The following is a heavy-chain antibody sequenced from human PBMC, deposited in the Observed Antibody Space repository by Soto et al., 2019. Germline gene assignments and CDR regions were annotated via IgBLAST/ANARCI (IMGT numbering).Heavy chain of an antibody. J-gene: IGHJ4*02. Sequence: EQLLESGGGLVQPGGSLRLSCAATGFTFNIYAMSWVRQAPGKGLEWVSSIGGGDHDTDHADSVKGRFIISRDNSKSTVTLQMNSLRAEDTAVYYCARAQGDYDFWSGYYRYYFDYWGQGTLVTVSS. CDR3: ARAQGDYDFWSGYYRYYFDY. D-gene: IGHD3-3*01. V-gene: IGHV3-23*01. CDR1: GFTFNIYA. CDR2: IGGGDHDT.